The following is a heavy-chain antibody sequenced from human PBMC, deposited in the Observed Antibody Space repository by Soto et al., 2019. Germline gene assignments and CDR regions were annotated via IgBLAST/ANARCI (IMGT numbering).Heavy chain of an antibody. J-gene: IGHJ6*02. V-gene: IGHV1-69*12. Sequence: QVQLVQSGAEVKKPGSSVKVSCKASGGTFSSYAISWVRQAPGQGLEWMGGIIPIFGTANYAQKFQGRVTITADESTSTAYMELSSMRSEDTAVYYCAREEECISTSCYSDYYYGMDVWGQGTTVTGSS. CDR2: IIPIFGTA. CDR3: AREEECISTSCYSDYYYGMDV. CDR1: GGTFSSYA. D-gene: IGHD2-2*01.